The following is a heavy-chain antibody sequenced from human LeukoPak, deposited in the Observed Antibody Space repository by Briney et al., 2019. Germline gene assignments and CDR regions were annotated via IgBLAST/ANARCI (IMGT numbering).Heavy chain of an antibody. CDR3: ARGVARDIVVVPAAGAFDI. Sequence: ASVKVSCKASGYTFTSYYMHWVRQAPGQGLEWMGIINPSGGSTSYAQKFQGRVTMTRDTSTSTVYMELSSLRSEDTAVYYCARGVARDIVVVPAAGAFDIWGQGTTVTVSS. CDR1: GYTFTSYY. V-gene: IGHV1-46*01. CDR2: INPSGGST. D-gene: IGHD2-2*01. J-gene: IGHJ3*02.